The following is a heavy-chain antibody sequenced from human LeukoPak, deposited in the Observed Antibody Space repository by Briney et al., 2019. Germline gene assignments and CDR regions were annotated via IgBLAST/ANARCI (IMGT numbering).Heavy chain of an antibody. CDR3: ARASLSGSYGY. J-gene: IGHJ4*02. CDR2: IYTSGST. V-gene: IGHV4-61*02. D-gene: IGHD1-26*01. CDR1: GGSISSGSYY. Sequence: SQTLSLTCTVSGGSISSGSYYWSWIRQPAGKGLEWIGRIYTSGSTNYNPSLKSRVTISVDTSKNQFSLKLSSVTAADTAVYYCARASLSGSYGYWGQGTLVTVSS.